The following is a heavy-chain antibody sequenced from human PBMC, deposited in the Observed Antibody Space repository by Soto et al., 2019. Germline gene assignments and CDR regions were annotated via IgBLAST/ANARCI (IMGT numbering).Heavy chain of an antibody. D-gene: IGHD4-17*01. CDR2: ISASSSSI. V-gene: IGHV3-48*01. Sequence: EVQLVESGGGLVQPGGSLRLCCAASGFTFSDSSMNWVRQGPGKRLEWVSYISASSSSIYYADSLKGRFTISRDNGKNSLSLQMNSLRAEDTALYYCARSYGDTDAFDIWGQGTMVTVSS. CDR1: GFTFSDSS. J-gene: IGHJ3*02. CDR3: ARSYGDTDAFDI.